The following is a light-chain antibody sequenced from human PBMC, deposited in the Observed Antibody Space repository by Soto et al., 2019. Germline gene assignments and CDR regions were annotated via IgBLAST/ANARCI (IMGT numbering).Light chain of an antibody. Sequence: DLQMTQSPSSLSASVGDRVTITCRASQSISSYLNWYQQKPGKAPKLLIYAASSLQSGVQSRFSGSGSGTDFTVTISSLQPEDFATYYCQQSYSTPLTFGGGTKVEIK. CDR2: AAS. CDR1: QSISSY. CDR3: QQSYSTPLT. J-gene: IGKJ4*01. V-gene: IGKV1-39*01.